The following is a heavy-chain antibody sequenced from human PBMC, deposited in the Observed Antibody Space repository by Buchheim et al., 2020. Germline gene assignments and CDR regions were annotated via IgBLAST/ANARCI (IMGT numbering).Heavy chain of an antibody. J-gene: IGHJ6*02. Sequence: EVQLLESGGGLVQPGGSLRLSCAASGFTVSSYAMSWVRQAPGKGLEWVSAISGSGGSTYYADSVKGRFTISRDNSKNTLYLQMNSLRAEDTTLYYCASGGTTSSGCYSCDYGMDVCGQGTT. CDR2: ISGSGGST. V-gene: IGHV3-23*01. D-gene: IGHD6-19*01. CDR3: ASGGTTSSGCYSCDYGMDV. CDR1: GFTVSSYA.